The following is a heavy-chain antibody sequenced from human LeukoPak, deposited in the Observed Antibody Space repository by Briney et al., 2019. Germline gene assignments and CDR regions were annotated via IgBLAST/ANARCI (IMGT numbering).Heavy chain of an antibody. V-gene: IGHV4-39*01. D-gene: IGHD4-17*01. J-gene: IGHJ5*02. CDR1: GGSISSSSYY. CDR2: IYYSGST. CDR3: ARHRRPVTLNWFDP. Sequence: SETLSLTCTVSGGSISSSSYYWGWIRQPPGKGLEWIGSIYYSGSTYYDPSLKSRVTISVDTSKNQFSLKLSSVTAADTAVYYCARHRRPVTLNWFDPWGQGTLVTVSS.